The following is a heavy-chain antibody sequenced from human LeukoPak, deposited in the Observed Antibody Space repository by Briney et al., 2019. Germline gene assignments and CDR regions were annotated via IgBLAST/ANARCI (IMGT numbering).Heavy chain of an antibody. CDR3: ARVRFSSGWYIAFDM. CDR1: GDTFSSNY. D-gene: IGHD6-19*01. CDR2: IHPSGGST. Sequence: ASVKVSCKASGDTFSSNYVQWVRQAPGQGLEWMGIIHPSGGSTTYAQKFQGRVTVTRDTSTRTVYMELSSLRSEDTAMYYCARVRFSSGWYIAFDMWGQGTMVTVSS. J-gene: IGHJ3*02. V-gene: IGHV1-46*01.